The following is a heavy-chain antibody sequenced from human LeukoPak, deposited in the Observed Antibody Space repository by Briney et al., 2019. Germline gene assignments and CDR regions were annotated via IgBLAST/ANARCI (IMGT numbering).Heavy chain of an antibody. J-gene: IGHJ4*02. D-gene: IGHD6-19*01. CDR3: ARTGLSGGWDY. V-gene: IGHV4-38-2*01. Sequence: SETLSLTCAVSGYSISSGYYWGWIRQPPGKGLEWIGSIYHSGSTYYNPSLKSRLTISIDRSKSQFSLKLTSVTAADTAVYYCARTGLSGGWDYWGQGTLATVSS. CDR2: IYHSGST. CDR1: GYSISSGYY.